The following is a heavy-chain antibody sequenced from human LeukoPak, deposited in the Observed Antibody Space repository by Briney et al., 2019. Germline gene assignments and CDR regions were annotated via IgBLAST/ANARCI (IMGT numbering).Heavy chain of an antibody. V-gene: IGHV4-4*07. D-gene: IGHD3-16*01. J-gene: IGHJ2*01. CDR1: GGSVSSNY. Sequence: SETLSLTCTVSGGSVSSNYWTWIRQHAGKGLEWIGRVDASGSTNYNPSLRSRVTMSVDTSKNHFSLKLSSVTAADTAVYYCATQAGGVDWYFDLWGRGTLVTVSS. CDR3: ATQAGGVDWYFDL. CDR2: VDASGST.